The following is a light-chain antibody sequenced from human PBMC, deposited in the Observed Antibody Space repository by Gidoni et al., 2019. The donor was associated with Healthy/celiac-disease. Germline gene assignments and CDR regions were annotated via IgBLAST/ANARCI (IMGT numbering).Light chain of an antibody. CDR3: QSYDSSLRGV. CDR2: GNS. Sequence: QSVLTQPPSVSGAPGQRVPISCTVSSSNIGAGYDVHWYQQLPGTAPKLLIYGNSNRPSGVPDRFSGSKSGTSASLAITGLQAEDEADYYCQSYDSSLRGVFGGGTKLTVL. V-gene: IGLV1-40*01. J-gene: IGLJ2*01. CDR1: SSNIGAGYD.